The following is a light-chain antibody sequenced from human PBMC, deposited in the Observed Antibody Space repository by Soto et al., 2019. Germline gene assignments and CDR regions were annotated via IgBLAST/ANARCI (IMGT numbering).Light chain of an antibody. CDR1: QSISSS. J-gene: IGKJ2*01. CDR3: QESYSTPMST. Sequence: DIQMTQSPFSLSASVGDRVTITCRASQSISSSLNWYQQKPGKAPKLLIYGAYSLKSGVQARFSGSGSGTDFTLTSSSLQPEDFATYYCQESYSTPMSTFGQGTKLEIK. CDR2: GAY. V-gene: IGKV1-39*01.